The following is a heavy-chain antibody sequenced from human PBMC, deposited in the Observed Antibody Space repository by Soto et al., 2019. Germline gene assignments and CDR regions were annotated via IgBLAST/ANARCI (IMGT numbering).Heavy chain of an antibody. CDR3: ARDPRESGYDHRGAHYYYGMDV. V-gene: IGHV3-7*01. CDR1: GFTFSSYW. D-gene: IGHD5-12*01. J-gene: IGHJ6*02. Sequence: LRLSCAASGFTFSSYWMSWVRQAPGKGLEWVANIKQDGSEKYYVDSVKGRFTISRDNAKNSLYLQMNSLRAEDTAVYYCARDPRESGYDHRGAHYYYGMDVWGQGTTVTVSS. CDR2: IKQDGSEK.